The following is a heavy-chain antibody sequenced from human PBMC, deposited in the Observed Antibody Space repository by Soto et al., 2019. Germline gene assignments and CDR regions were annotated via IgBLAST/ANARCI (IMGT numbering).Heavy chain of an antibody. CDR3: ARDQGYCSGGSCYVAGY. CDR1: GGSISSGGYS. Sequence: PSETLSLTCAVSGGSISSGGYSWSWIRQPPGKGLEWIGSIYYSGSTYYNPSLKSRVTISRDNAKNTLYLQMNSLRAEDTAVYYCARDQGYCSGGSCYVAGYWGQGTLVTVSS. V-gene: IGHV4-30-2*03. J-gene: IGHJ4*02. CDR2: IYYSGST. D-gene: IGHD2-15*01.